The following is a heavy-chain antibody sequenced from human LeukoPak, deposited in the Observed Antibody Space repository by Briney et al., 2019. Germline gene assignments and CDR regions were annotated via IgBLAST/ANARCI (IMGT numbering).Heavy chain of an antibody. CDR1: GGSFSGYY. CDR3: SRGTDAYKCGNS. D-gene: IGHD5-24*01. V-gene: IGHV4-34*01. J-gene: IGHJ4*02. Sequence: SETLSLTCAVYGGSFSGYYWTWIRQPPGKGLEWIGEIHYSGRINYNPSLKSRVTISADTSNNHFSLKMNSVTAADTAVYYCSRGTDAYKCGNSWGQGTLVTVSS. CDR2: IHYSGRI.